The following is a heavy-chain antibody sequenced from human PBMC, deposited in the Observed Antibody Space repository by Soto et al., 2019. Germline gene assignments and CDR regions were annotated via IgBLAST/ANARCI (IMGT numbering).Heavy chain of an antibody. CDR1: GFTFSSYE. J-gene: IGHJ4*02. Sequence: EVQLVESGGGLVQPGGSLRLSCAASGFTFSSYEMNWVRQAPGKGLEWVSYISSSGSTIYYAESVKGRFTISRDNAKNSLYLQMNSLRAEDTAVYYCAIVGAIFDYWGQGTLVTVSS. CDR3: AIVGAIFDY. CDR2: ISSSGSTI. D-gene: IGHD1-26*01. V-gene: IGHV3-48*03.